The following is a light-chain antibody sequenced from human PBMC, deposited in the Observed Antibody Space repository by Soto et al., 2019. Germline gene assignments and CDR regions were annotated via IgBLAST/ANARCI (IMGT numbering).Light chain of an antibody. V-gene: IGKV3-20*01. CDR3: QQYGGSPLVT. J-gene: IGKJ4*01. Sequence: EIVLTQSPGTLSLSPGERATLSCRASQSVSSNYLAWYQQKPGQAPRLLIYGASSRATGIPDRFSGSGSGTDFTHTISGLEPEDFAVYYCQQYGGSPLVTFGGGTKVVIK. CDR2: GAS. CDR1: QSVSSNY.